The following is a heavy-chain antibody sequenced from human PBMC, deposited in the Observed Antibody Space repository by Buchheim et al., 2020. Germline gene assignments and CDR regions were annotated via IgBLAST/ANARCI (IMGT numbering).Heavy chain of an antibody. CDR2: IKEDGSEK. V-gene: IGHV3-7*01. CDR3: ARDSVNGCSSTSCPYDY. Sequence: EVQLVESGGGLVQPGGSLRLSCAASGFTFSSYWMSWVRQAPGKGLEWVANIKEDGSEKYYVDSVKGRFTISRDNAKNSLYLQMNSLRAEDTAVYYCARDSVNGCSSTSCPYDYWGQGTL. D-gene: IGHD2-2*01. J-gene: IGHJ4*02. CDR1: GFTFSSYW.